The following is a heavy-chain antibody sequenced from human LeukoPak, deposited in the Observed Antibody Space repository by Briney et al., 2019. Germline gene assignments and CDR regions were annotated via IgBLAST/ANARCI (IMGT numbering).Heavy chain of an antibody. CDR2: INHNGNVN. D-gene: IGHD5-18*01. Sequence: GGSLRLSCAASGFTFSSYWMNWARQAPGKGLEWVASINHNGNVNYYVDSVKGRFTISRDNSKNTLYLQMNSLRAEDTAVYYCARGRWIQLWSGIDYWGQGTLVTVSS. CDR3: ARGRWIQLWSGIDY. CDR1: GFTFSSYW. J-gene: IGHJ4*02. V-gene: IGHV3-7*01.